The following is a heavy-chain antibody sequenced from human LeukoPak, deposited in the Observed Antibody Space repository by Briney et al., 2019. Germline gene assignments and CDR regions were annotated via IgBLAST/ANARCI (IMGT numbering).Heavy chain of an antibody. CDR3: ARTGKAYCGGDCYFDY. CDR1: GGTFSSYA. J-gene: IGHJ4*02. V-gene: IGHV1-69*05. Sequence: ASVTVSCKASGGTFSSYAISWVRQAPGQGLEWMGGIIPIFGTANYAQKFQGRVTITTDESTSTAYMELSSLRSEDTAVYYCARTGKAYCGGDCYFDYWGQGTLVTVSS. D-gene: IGHD2-21*02. CDR2: IIPIFGTA.